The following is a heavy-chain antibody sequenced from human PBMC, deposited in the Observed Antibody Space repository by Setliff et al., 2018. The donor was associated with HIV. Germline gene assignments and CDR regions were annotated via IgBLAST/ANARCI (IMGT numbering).Heavy chain of an antibody. V-gene: IGHV4-61*01. J-gene: IGHJ6*02. Sequence: SETLSLTCTVSGGSVSSGSYYWSWIRQPPGKGLEWIGYIYYSGSTKHNPSLKGRVTMSVDTSKNQFSLKLSSVTAADTAVYYCARRYSSSWFYYYYGMDVWGQGTTVTVSS. D-gene: IGHD6-13*01. CDR1: GGSVSSGSYY. CDR2: IYYSGST. CDR3: ARRYSSSWFYYYYGMDV.